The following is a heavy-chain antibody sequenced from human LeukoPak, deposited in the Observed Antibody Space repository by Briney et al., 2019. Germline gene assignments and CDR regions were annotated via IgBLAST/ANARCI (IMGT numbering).Heavy chain of an antibody. CDR1: GFTFSSYW. D-gene: IGHD1-26*01. Sequence: GGSLRLSCAASGFTFSSYWMSWVRQAPGKGLEWVANINKDGGEKYYMDSVKGRFTISRDNAKNSLYLQMNSLRADDTAVYYCVKDSPPRYSGSPPAYWGQGTLVTVSS. J-gene: IGHJ4*02. CDR3: VKDSPPRYSGSPPAY. CDR2: INKDGGEK. V-gene: IGHV3-7*03.